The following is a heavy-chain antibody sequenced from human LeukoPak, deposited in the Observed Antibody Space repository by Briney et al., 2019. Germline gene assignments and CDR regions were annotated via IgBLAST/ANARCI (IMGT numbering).Heavy chain of an antibody. V-gene: IGHV4-31*03. J-gene: IGHJ5*02. Sequence: SETLSLTCTVSSGSISSGGYYWSWIRQHPGKGLEWIGYIYYSGSTYYNPSLKSRVTISVDTSKNQFSLKLSSVTAADTAVYYCARDPTGENWFDPWGQGTLVTVSS. CDR3: ARDPTGENWFDP. D-gene: IGHD3-16*01. CDR2: IYYSGST. CDR1: SGSISSGGYY.